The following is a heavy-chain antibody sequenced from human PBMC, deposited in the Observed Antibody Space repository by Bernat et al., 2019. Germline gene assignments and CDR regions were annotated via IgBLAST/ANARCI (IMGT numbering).Heavy chain of an antibody. V-gene: IGHV3-33*01. CDR2: IWYDGSNK. CDR1: GFTFSSYG. D-gene: IGHD1-26*01. Sequence: QVQLVESGGGVVQPGRSLRLSCAASGFTFSSYGMHWVRQAPGKGLEWVAVIWYDGSNKYYADSVKGRFTISRDNSKNTLYLQMNSLRAEDTAVYYCARDESYMDYYYYMDVWGKGTTVTISS. CDR3: ARDESYMDYYYYMDV. J-gene: IGHJ6*03.